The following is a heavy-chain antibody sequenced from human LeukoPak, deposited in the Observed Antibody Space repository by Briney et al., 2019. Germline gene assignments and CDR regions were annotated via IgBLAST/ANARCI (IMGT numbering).Heavy chain of an antibody. D-gene: IGHD6-13*01. V-gene: IGHV4-39*01. J-gene: IGHJ6*02. CDR1: GGSISSSSYY. Sequence: SETLSLTCTVSGGSISSSSYYWGWIRQPPGKGLEWIGSIYYSGSTYYNPSLKSRVTISGDTSKNQFSLKLSSVTAADTAVYYCATSGAAAGYYYYGMAVWGQGTTVTVSS. CDR2: IYYSGST. CDR3: ATSGAAAGYYYYGMAV.